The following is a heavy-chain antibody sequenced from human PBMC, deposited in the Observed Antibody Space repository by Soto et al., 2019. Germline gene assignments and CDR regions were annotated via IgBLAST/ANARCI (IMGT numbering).Heavy chain of an antibody. D-gene: IGHD2-15*01. J-gene: IGHJ1*01. CDR2: ISSNNYYI. CDR3: ARVHCIVGSCYGPEYFQH. V-gene: IGHV3-21*01. CDR1: AFSFSSYT. Sequence: EVQLVESGGGLVKPGGSLRLSCAASAFSFSSYTMTWVRQAPGKGLEWVSSISSNNYYIYYADSVKGRFTISRDNANNSLYLQMNSLRGEDTAVYYCARVHCIVGSCYGPEYFQHWGQGTLVTVSS.